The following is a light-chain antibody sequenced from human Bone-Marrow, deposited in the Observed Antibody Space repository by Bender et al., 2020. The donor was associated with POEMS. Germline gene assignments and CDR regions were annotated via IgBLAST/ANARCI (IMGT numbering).Light chain of an antibody. CDR3: SSYAGSVTPVV. J-gene: IGLJ2*01. CDR2: DVT. V-gene: IGLV2-23*02. CDR1: SSDVGSYAL. Sequence: QSALTQPASVSGSPGQSIIVSCTGTSSDVGSYALVSWYQQHPGKAPKVMIYDVTKRPSGVSNRFSGSKSGNTASLTISGLQAEDEADYYCSSYAGSVTPVVFGGGTKVTVL.